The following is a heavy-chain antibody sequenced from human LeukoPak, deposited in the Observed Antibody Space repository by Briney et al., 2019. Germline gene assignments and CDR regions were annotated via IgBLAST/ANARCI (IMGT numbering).Heavy chain of an antibody. CDR3: AGGIAAAGVN. D-gene: IGHD6-13*01. V-gene: IGHV3-7*04. CDR1: GFTFTKYW. Sequence: PGGSLRLSCAASGFTFTKYWMTWVRQAPGKGLEWVGNIKQDGSDKNYMDSVKGRFTISRDNTKNSVYLQMSSLRAEDTAVYYYAGGIAAAGVNWGQGTLVTVSS. CDR2: IKQDGSDK. J-gene: IGHJ4*02.